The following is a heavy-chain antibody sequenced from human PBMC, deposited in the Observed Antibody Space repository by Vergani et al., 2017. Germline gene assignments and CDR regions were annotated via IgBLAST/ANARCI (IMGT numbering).Heavy chain of an antibody. CDR1: GFSFNGYW. CDR3: ARAICIETCYMSNWLDS. D-gene: IGHD3-9*01. CDR2: IKSDGSIT. J-gene: IGHJ5*01. V-gene: IGHV3-74*03. Sequence: DVHLAESGGGFFQPGGSLRLSCSASGFSFNGYWMPWVRQVPGKGLLWVSRIKSDGSITAYADSMKGRFTISRDNAQNTLYLQMNSLRLEDTGVYYCARAICIETCYMSNWLDSWGQGTLVTVSS.